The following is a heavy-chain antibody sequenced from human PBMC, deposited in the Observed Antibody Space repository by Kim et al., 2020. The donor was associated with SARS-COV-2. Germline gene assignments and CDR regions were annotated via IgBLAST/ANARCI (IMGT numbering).Heavy chain of an antibody. CDR3: ATVGYSSSWYPYYFDY. Sequence: SVMGRFTISRDHSKDTLYLQMDSLGAEDTAVYYCATVGYSSSWYPYYFDYWGQGTLVTVPS. D-gene: IGHD6-13*01. J-gene: IGHJ4*02. V-gene: IGHV3-23*01.